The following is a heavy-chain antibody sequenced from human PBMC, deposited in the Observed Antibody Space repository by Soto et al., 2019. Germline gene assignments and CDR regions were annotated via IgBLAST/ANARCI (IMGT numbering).Heavy chain of an antibody. CDR1: GFSFTSYW. Sequence: GESLKISCKGSGFSFTSYWIGWVRQMPGKGLEWMGIIYPGDSDTRYSPSFQGQVTISADKSISTAYLQWSSLKASDTAMYYCARPHLSIVVVPAAMGASDIWGQGTMVTGSS. D-gene: IGHD2-2*01. V-gene: IGHV5-51*01. CDR2: IYPGDSDT. CDR3: ARPHLSIVVVPAAMGASDI. J-gene: IGHJ3*02.